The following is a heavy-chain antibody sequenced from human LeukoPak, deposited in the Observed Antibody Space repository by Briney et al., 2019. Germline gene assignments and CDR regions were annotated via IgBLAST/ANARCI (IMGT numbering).Heavy chain of an antibody. CDR1: GFIFDDYA. V-gene: IGHV3-9*01. CDR2: ISWNSGSI. Sequence: GGSLRLSCATSGFIFDDYAMHWVRQVPGKGLEWVSGISWNSGSIGYAESVKGRFTISRDNAKKSLYLQMNSLRPEDTAFYFCARGGYYDNSGYPYWGQGTPVTVSS. D-gene: IGHD3-22*01. CDR3: ARGGYYDNSGYPY. J-gene: IGHJ4*02.